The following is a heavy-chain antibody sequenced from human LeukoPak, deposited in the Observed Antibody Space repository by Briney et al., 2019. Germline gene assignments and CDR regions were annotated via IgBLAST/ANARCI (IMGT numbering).Heavy chain of an antibody. CDR3: AKSYSYGYDY. D-gene: IGHD5-18*01. Sequence: GGSLRPSCVASGFTFSTYGMHRVRQAPGRGLDWVAFIWYDGTNKYYAASVKGRFIISRDNSKNTLYLQMNSLRLEDTAVYYCAKSYSYGYDYWGQGTLVTVFS. CDR1: GFTFSTYG. CDR2: IWYDGTNK. J-gene: IGHJ4*02. V-gene: IGHV3-30*02.